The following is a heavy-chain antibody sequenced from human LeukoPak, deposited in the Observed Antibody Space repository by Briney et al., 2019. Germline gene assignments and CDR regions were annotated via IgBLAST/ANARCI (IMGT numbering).Heavy chain of an antibody. D-gene: IGHD3-10*01. CDR2: IYSGGST. CDR3: ARDTYYGSGSYDY. CDR1: GLTVRSNY. J-gene: IGHJ4*02. Sequence: GGSLRLSCAASGLTVRSNYMSWVRQAPGGGLEWVSVIYSGGSTYYSDSVKGRFTISRDDSKSTLYLQMNSLRAEDTAVYYCARDTYYGSGSYDYWGQGTLVTVSS. V-gene: IGHV3-53*01.